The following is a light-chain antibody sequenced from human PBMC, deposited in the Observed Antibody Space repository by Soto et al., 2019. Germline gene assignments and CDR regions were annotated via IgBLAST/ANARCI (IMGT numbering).Light chain of an antibody. CDR2: NSD. CDR1: RSNIGSNF. V-gene: IGLV1-44*01. CDR3: SAWDDDLSGRI. J-gene: IGLJ2*01. Sequence: QSVLTQPPSASGTPGQRVTISCSGSRSNIGSNFVNWYQQLPGTAPKLLIHNSDQRPSGVPDRFSGPKSDTSASLAISGLQSDDEADYYCSAWDDDLSGRIFGGGTKLTVL.